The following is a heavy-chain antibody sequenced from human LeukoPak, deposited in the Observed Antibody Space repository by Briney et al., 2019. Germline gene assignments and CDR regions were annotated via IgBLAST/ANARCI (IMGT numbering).Heavy chain of an antibody. CDR2: ISGSDGST. Sequence: AGSLRLSSAASGVTFSSYAMTWVRQAPDKGLEWVSAISGSDGSTYYADSVKGRFTISRDDSQNTLYLQMNSLSAEDTAVYYCAKVETSGGANCYALDYWGQGTLVTVSS. CDR1: GVTFSSYA. V-gene: IGHV3-23*01. D-gene: IGHD2-2*01. CDR3: AKVETSGGANCYALDY. J-gene: IGHJ4*02.